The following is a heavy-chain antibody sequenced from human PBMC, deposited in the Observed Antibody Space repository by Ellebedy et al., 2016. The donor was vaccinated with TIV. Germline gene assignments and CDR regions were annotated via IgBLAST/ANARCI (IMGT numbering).Heavy chain of an antibody. Sequence: GESLKISCAASGFTFSSYGMNWVRQAPGKGLEWVSYISSSSSTVHYADSVQGRFIVSSDNAKNSLFLQMNSLRAEDTAVYYCARDPLRLTGYTTSWCDFWGQGTLVTVSS. D-gene: IGHD6-13*01. J-gene: IGHJ5*01. CDR2: ISSSSSTV. CDR1: GFTFSSYG. V-gene: IGHV3-48*04. CDR3: ARDPLRLTGYTTSWCDF.